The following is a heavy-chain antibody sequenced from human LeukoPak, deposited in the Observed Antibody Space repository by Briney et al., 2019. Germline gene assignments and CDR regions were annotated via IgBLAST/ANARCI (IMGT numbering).Heavy chain of an antibody. J-gene: IGHJ6*03. Sequence: PGGSLRLSCAASGFTFSLYWMSWVRQAPGKGLEWVANIKQDGSEKYYVDSVKGRFTISRDNAKNSLYLQMNSLRVEDTAMYYCTRDRAPMTTPLVQYYYYMDVWGKGTTVTVSS. CDR3: TRDRAPMTTPLVQYYYYMDV. D-gene: IGHD4-17*01. CDR1: GFTFSLYW. V-gene: IGHV3-7*01. CDR2: IKQDGSEK.